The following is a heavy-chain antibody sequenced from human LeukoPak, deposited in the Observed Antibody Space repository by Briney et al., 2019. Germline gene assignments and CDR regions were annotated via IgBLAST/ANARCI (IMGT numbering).Heavy chain of an antibody. D-gene: IGHD2-15*01. V-gene: IGHV3-7*03. CDR3: ARDFPSPFYCSGAYCYSGKHYFDY. CDR2: IKQDGSEK. J-gene: IGHJ4*02. Sequence: GGSLRLSCAASGFTFSSYWMSWVRQAPGKGLEWVANIKQDGSEKYYVDSVKGRFTISRDNAKNSLYLQMNSLRADDTAVYYCARDFPSPFYCSGAYCYSGKHYFDYWGQGTLVTVSS. CDR1: GFTFSSYW.